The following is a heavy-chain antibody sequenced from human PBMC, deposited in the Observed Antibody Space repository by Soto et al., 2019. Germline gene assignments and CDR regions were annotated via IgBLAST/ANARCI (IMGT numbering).Heavy chain of an antibody. CDR3: ARYGDPLFDYYYGMDV. J-gene: IGHJ6*02. CDR1: GYTFTGYY. D-gene: IGHD4-17*01. Sequence: GASVKVSCKASGYTFTGYYMHWVRQAPGQGLEWMGWINPNSGGTNYAQKFQGWVTMTRDTSISTAYMELSRLRSDDTAVYYCARYGDPLFDYYYGMDVWGQGTTVTVSS. CDR2: INPNSGGT. V-gene: IGHV1-2*04.